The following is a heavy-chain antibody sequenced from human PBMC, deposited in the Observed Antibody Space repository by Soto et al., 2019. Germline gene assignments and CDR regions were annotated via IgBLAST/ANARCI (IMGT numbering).Heavy chain of an antibody. CDR3: ARGRPFWSDFYIDY. J-gene: IGHJ4*02. V-gene: IGHV3-13*01. D-gene: IGHD3-3*01. CDR2: IGTNADT. Sequence: EVQLVESGGVLIQRGGSLRLSCEASGFKFNDYDMHWVRQQPGKGLEWVSGIGTNADTHYSDSVKGRFTISRENDKNSLYLQINSLKADDTAVYFCARGRPFWSDFYIDYWGQGTLLTVSS. CDR1: GFKFNDYD.